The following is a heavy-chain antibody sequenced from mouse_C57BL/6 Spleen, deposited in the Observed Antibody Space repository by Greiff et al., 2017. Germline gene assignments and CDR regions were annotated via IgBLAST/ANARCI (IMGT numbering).Heavy chain of an antibody. CDR2: IYPYNGVS. V-gene: IGHV1-31*01. CDR1: GYSFTGYY. D-gene: IGHD2-4*01. J-gene: IGHJ3*01. CDR3: ARSRLYYDYDEFAN. Sequence: VQLQQSGPELVKPGASVKISCKASGYSFTGYYMHWVKQSHGNILDWIGYIYPYNGVSSYNQKFKGKATLTVDKSSSTAYMELRSLTSEDSAVSYCARSRLYYDYDEFANGGKGTLVTVSA.